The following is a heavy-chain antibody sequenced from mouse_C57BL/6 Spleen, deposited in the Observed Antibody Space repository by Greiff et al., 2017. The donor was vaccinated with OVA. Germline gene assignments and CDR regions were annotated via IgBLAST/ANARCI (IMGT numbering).Heavy chain of an antibody. J-gene: IGHJ1*03. CDR1: GFSLTSYG. D-gene: IGHD2-1*01. Sequence: VQLQQSGPGLVQPSQSLSITCTVSGFSLTSYGVHWVRQSPGKGLEWLGVIWSGGSTDYNAAFISRLGISKDNSTSQVFFKMNSLQADDTAIYYCARGGNHWYFDVWGTGTTVTVSS. V-gene: IGHV2-2*01. CDR2: IWSGGST. CDR3: ARGGNHWYFDV.